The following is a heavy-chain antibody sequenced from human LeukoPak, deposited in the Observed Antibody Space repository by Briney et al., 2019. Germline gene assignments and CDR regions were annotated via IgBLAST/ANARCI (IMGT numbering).Heavy chain of an antibody. D-gene: IGHD1-26*01. CDR1: GFTFSSYG. V-gene: IGHV3-23*01. Sequence: GGSLRLSCAASGFTFSSYGMSWVRQAPGKGLEWVSAISGSGGSTYYADSVKGRFTISRDNSKNTLYLQMNSLRAEDTAVYYCAKVDSGSYRYYFDYWGQGTLVTVSS. J-gene: IGHJ4*02. CDR3: AKVDSGSYRYYFDY. CDR2: ISGSGGST.